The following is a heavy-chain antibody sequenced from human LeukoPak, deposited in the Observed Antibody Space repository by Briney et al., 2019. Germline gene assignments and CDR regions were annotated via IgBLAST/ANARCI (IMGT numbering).Heavy chain of an antibody. CDR2: IYYSGST. J-gene: IGHJ6*03. CDR1: GGTISSYY. CDR3: ARTTEGGYTYGYFYYYYMDV. D-gene: IGHD5-18*01. Sequence: SETLSLTCTVSGGTISSYYWSWIRQPPGKGLEWIGYIYYSGSTAYNPSLKSRVTISVDTSKNQFSLKLSSVTAADTAVYYCARTTEGGYTYGYFYYYYMDVWGKGTTVTISS. V-gene: IGHV4-59*01.